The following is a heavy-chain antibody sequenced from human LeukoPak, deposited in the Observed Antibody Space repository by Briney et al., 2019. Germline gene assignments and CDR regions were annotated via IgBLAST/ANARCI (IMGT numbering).Heavy chain of an antibody. CDR2: IDSNSSYI. CDR1: GFTFSSYK. D-gene: IGHD1/OR15-1a*01. J-gene: IGHJ3*02. V-gene: IGHV3-21*01. Sequence: GGSLRLSCAASGFTFSSYKMSWVRQAPGKGLEWVSSIDSNSSYIFYADSRFTISRDNAKKSLYLQMISLRAEDTAVYYCARNKRADIWGQGTMVTVSS. CDR3: ARNKRADI.